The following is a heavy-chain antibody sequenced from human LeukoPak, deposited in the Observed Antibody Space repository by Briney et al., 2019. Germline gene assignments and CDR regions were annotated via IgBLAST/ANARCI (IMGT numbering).Heavy chain of an antibody. Sequence: RGSLRLSCAASGFTFSSYGMHWVRQAPGKGLEWVAFIRYDGSNKYYADSVKGRFTISRDNSKNTLYLQMNSLRAEDTAVYYCARGFGITGHQSIDYWGQGTLVTVSS. CDR1: GFTFSSYG. D-gene: IGHD1-20*01. CDR2: IRYDGSNK. J-gene: IGHJ4*02. V-gene: IGHV3-30*02. CDR3: ARGFGITGHQSIDY.